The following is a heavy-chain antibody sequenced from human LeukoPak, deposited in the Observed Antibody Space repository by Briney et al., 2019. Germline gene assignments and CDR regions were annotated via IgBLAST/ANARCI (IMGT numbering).Heavy chain of an antibody. CDR3: AKDSGESRYGSGSYYSFDY. V-gene: IGHV3-21*04. Sequence: PGGSLRLSCAAPGFSFSNYNMNWVRQAPGRGLEWVSSISSSSSYIYYADSLKGRFTISRDNAKNSLYLQMNSLRAEDTAVYYCAKDSGESRYGSGSYYSFDYWGQGTLVTVSS. D-gene: IGHD3-10*01. J-gene: IGHJ4*02. CDR1: GFSFSNYN. CDR2: ISSSSSYI.